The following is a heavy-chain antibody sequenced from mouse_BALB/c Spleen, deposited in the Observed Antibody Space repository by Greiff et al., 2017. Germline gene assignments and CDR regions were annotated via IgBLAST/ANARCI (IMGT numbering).Heavy chain of an antibody. D-gene: IGHD2-1*01. V-gene: IGHV3-2*02. J-gene: IGHJ3*01. CDR1: GYSITSDYA. CDR2: ISYSGST. CDR3: ARHGNYPFAY. Sequence: EVQLQQSGPGLVKPSQSLSLTCTVTGYSITSDYAWNWIRQFPGNKLEWMGYISYSGSTSYNPSLKSRISITRDTSKNQFFLQLNSVTTEDTATYYCARHGNYPFAYWGQGTLVTVSA.